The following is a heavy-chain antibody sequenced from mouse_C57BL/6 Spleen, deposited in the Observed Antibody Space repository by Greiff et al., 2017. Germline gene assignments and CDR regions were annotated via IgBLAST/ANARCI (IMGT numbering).Heavy chain of an antibody. CDR1: GYTFTDSE. CDR2: IDPETGGT. CDR3: TNDYSYSMDY. D-gene: IGHD2-4*01. Sequence: QVQLQQSGAELVRPGASVTLSCKASGYTFTDSEMHWVKQTPVHGLEWIGAIDPETGGTAYNQKFQGKATLTADTSSSTAYMPLRSLTSDDSAVYYCTNDYSYSMDYWGQGTSVTVSS. V-gene: IGHV1-15*01. J-gene: IGHJ4*01.